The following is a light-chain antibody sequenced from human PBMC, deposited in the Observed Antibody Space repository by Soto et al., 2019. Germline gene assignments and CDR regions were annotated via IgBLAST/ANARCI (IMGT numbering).Light chain of an antibody. V-gene: IGKV1-5*03. CDR2: KAS. Sequence: DIQLTQSPSTLSGSVGDRGTIPCWASQTISSWLAWYQQKPGKAPKLLIYKASTLKSGVPSRFSGSGSGTEFTLTISSLQPDDFATYYCQHYNSYSEAFGQGTKVDIK. J-gene: IGKJ1*01. CDR3: QHYNSYSEA. CDR1: QTISSW.